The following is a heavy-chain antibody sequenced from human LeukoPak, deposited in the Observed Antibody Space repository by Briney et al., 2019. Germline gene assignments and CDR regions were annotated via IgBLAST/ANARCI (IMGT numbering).Heavy chain of an antibody. Sequence: GSLRLSCAASGFNFWSYSISWVRQAPGKGLEWGSSMTTLSGYINYADSVKGRITISRDGATNSFFLQLNSLRAEDTAVYHCAVAPSPVYNNMSFYYWGQGTPVTVSS. CDR3: AVAPSPVYNNMSFYY. V-gene: IGHV3-21*01. D-gene: IGHD1-1*01. J-gene: IGHJ4*02. CDR1: GFNFWSYS. CDR2: MTTLSGYI.